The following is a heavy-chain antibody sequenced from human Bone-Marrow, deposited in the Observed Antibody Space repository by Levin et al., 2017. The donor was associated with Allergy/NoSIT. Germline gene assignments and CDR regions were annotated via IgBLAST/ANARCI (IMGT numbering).Heavy chain of an antibody. CDR2: ISSSGSTI. D-gene: IGHD6-6*01. CDR1: GFTFSDYY. CDR3: ARCRSSSFIGSAFDI. V-gene: IGHV3-11*01. Sequence: PGGSLRLSCAASGFTFSDYYMSWIRQAPGKGLEWVSYISSSGSTIYYADSVKGRFTISRDNAKNSLYLQMNSLRAEDTAVYYCARCRSSSFIGSAFDIWGQGTMVTVSS. J-gene: IGHJ3*02.